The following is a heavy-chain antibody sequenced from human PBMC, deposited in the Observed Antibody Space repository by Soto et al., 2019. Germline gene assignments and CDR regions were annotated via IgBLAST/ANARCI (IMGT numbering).Heavy chain of an antibody. Sequence: EVQLVESGGGLVKPGGSLRLSCAASGFTFSNAWMNWVRQSPGQGLEWVGRIKSKTAGGTTDYAAPVQGRFTISRDDSKNTLYLQMNSLKTEDTAVYYCTTAGRADGDYGAADYWGQGTLVTVSS. D-gene: IGHD4-17*01. J-gene: IGHJ4*02. CDR3: TTAGRADGDYGAADY. V-gene: IGHV3-15*07. CDR2: IKSKTAGGTT. CDR1: GFTFSNAW.